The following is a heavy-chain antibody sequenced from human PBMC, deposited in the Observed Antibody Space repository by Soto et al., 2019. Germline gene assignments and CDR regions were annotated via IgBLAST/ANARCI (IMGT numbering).Heavy chain of an antibody. Sequence: PGGSLRLSCAASGFSVSANYMNWVRQAPGKGLQWVSIIYSDGSTYYADSVKGRFTISRDNSKNTLYLQMNSLRGEDTALYYCARRPAHYYGMDVWGQGTTVTVS. J-gene: IGHJ6*02. CDR2: IYSDGST. CDR1: GFSVSANY. D-gene: IGHD2-2*01. CDR3: ARRPAHYYGMDV. V-gene: IGHV3-53*01.